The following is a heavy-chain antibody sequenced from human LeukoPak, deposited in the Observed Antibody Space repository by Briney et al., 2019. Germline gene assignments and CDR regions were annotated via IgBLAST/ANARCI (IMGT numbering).Heavy chain of an antibody. CDR3: ARDRRHVRNTVTSPPSDY. CDR2: IYISGST. D-gene: IGHD4-17*01. J-gene: IGHJ4*02. Sequence: PSETLSLTCTVSGGSISSYYWSWIRQPAGKGLEWIGRIYISGSTNYNPSLKSRVTISVDTSKNQFSLKLRSVTASDTAFYFCARDRRHVRNTVTSPPSDYWGQGPLVTVSS. V-gene: IGHV4-4*07. CDR1: GGSISSYY.